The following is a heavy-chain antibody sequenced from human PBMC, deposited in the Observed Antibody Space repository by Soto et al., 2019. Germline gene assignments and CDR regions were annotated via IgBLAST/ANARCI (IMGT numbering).Heavy chain of an antibody. CDR1: GASFIAVDYY. CDR3: VGTGTTDDY. Sequence: SETLSLTCIVSGASFIAVDYYWSSILQAPGKGLEWIGYIYNSGGSYYNPSLKGRLTISIDTSKNQFSLKLNSVTAADTAIYYCVGTGTTDDYWGRGTLVTVSS. J-gene: IGHJ4*02. CDR2: IYNSGGS. D-gene: IGHD4-17*01. V-gene: IGHV4-30-4*01.